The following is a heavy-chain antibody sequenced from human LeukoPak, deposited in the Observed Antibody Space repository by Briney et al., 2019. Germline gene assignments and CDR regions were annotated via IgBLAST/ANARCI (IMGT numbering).Heavy chain of an antibody. CDR1: RGTSSSYA. J-gene: IGHJ6*02. D-gene: IGHD2-2*01. Sequence: SVKVSYKASRGTSSSYAISWVRQAPGQGLEWMEGIIPIFGTANYAQKFQGRVTITADESTSTAYMELSSLRSEDTAVYYCARDCSSTSCLGEAWSHYYDMDVWGQGTTVTVSS. CDR2: IIPIFGTA. CDR3: ARDCSSTSCLGEAWSHYYDMDV. V-gene: IGHV1-69*13.